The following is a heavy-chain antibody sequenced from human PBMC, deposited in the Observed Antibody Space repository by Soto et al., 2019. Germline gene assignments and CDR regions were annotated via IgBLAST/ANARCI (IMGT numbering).Heavy chain of an antibody. J-gene: IGHJ4*02. D-gene: IGHD1-26*01. V-gene: IGHV3-23*01. CDR1: GFTFSRYG. CDR3: AKGKGVGATPDGANC. Sequence: EVQVLESGGGLVQPGGSLRLSCAASGFTFSRYGMNWVRQAPGKGLEWVSGIRSDGDTTYNADSVKGRFTVSRDTSKNTVYLQXNXLRAEDTAIYYCAKGKGVGATPDGANCWGQGTLVTVSS. CDR2: IRSDGDTT.